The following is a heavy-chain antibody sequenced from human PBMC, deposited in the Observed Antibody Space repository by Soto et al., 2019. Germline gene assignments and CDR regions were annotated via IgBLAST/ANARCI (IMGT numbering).Heavy chain of an antibody. Sequence: SVPPSHRGTVAGGSVANSRYYLGWNRQSPGKGLEWIGSVYYRGRSYSKSSVKSRVTISVDTSKNRFSLSLNSVTASDTAVYFCVSQRTTVPTQAYFDYWGPGALVS. V-gene: IGHV4-39*01. D-gene: IGHD4-17*01. CDR3: VSQRTTVPTQAYFDY. CDR1: GGSVANSRYY. CDR2: VYYRGRS. J-gene: IGHJ4*02.